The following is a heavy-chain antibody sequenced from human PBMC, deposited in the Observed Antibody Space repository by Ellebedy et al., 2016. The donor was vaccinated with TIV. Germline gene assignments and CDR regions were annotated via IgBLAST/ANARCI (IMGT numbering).Heavy chain of an antibody. J-gene: IGHJ5*02. D-gene: IGHD6-6*01. V-gene: IGHV4-34*01. CDR2: INHSGST. CDR1: GGSFSGYY. Sequence: SETLSLTCAVYGGSFSGYYWSWIRQPPGKGLEWIGEINHSGSTNYNPSLKSRVTISADKSISTAYLQWSSLKASDTAMYYCARRHSSSSFTFDPWGQGTLVTVSS. CDR3: ARRHSSSSFTFDP.